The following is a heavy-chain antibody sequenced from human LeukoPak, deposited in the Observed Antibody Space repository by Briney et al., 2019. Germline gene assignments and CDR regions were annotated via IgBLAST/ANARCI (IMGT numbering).Heavy chain of an antibody. CDR3: ATTGGFCSGGSCYRHDWFDP. J-gene: IGHJ5*02. CDR1: GYTLTELS. D-gene: IGHD2-15*01. Sequence: ASVKVSCKVSGYTLTELSMHWVRQAPGKGREGMGGCDPEGGETIYAQKFQGRATMTEERSSDTAYMELSSLTSGDTAVYYCATTGGFCSGGSCYRHDWFDPWGQGTLVTVSS. V-gene: IGHV1-24*01. CDR2: CDPEGGET.